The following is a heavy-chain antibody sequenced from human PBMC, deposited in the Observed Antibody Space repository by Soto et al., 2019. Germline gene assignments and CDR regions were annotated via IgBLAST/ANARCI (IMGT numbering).Heavy chain of an antibody. V-gene: IGHV3-23*01. D-gene: IGHD3-3*01. J-gene: IGHJ4*02. CDR1: GFTFSSYA. CDR3: AKDFYDFWSGYTPNFDY. Sequence: RGSLRLSCAASGFTFSSYAMSWVRQAPGKGLEWVSAISGSGGSTYYADSVKGRFTISRDNSKNTLYLQMNSLRAEDTAVYYCAKDFYDFWSGYTPNFDYWGQGTLVTVSS. CDR2: ISGSGGST.